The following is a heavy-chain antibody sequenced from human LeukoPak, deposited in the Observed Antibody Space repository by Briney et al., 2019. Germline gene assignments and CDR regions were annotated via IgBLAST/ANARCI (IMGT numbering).Heavy chain of an antibody. CDR3: ARTQGAIAYDSSGYDFDY. D-gene: IGHD3-22*01. V-gene: IGHV1-2*02. J-gene: IGHJ4*02. CDR2: INPNSGGT. Sequence: ASVKVSCKASGYTFTGYYMHWVRQAPGQGLEWMGWINPNSGGTNYAQKFQGRVTMTRDTSISTAYMELSRLRSDDTAVYYCARTQGAIAYDSSGYDFDYWGQGTLVTVSS. CDR1: GYTFTGYY.